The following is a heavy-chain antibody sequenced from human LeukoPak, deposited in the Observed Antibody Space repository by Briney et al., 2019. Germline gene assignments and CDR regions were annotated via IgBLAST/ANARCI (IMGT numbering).Heavy chain of an antibody. D-gene: IGHD3-3*01. J-gene: IGHJ4*02. Sequence: GGSLRLSCAASGLTFSSYGMHWVRQAPGKGLEWVAVISYDGSNKYYADSVKGRFTISRDNSKNTLYLQMNSLRAEDTAVYYCARMGYTIFGVVTATGYWGQGTLVTVSS. V-gene: IGHV3-30*03. CDR2: ISYDGSNK. CDR1: GLTFSSYG. CDR3: ARMGYTIFGVVTATGY.